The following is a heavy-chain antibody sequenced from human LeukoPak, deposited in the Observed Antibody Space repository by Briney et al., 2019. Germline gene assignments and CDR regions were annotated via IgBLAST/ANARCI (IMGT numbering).Heavy chain of an antibody. CDR2: IYYSGNT. V-gene: IGHV4-30-4*02. Sequence: PSETLSLTCTVSGGSISSGDYYWSWIRQPPGKGLEWIGYIYYSGNTYYNPSLKSRVTISVDTSKNQFSLKLSSVTAADTAVYYCASAYCGGDCYVDYWGQGTLVTVSS. J-gene: IGHJ4*02. D-gene: IGHD2-21*02. CDR3: ASAYCGGDCYVDY. CDR1: GGSISSGDYY.